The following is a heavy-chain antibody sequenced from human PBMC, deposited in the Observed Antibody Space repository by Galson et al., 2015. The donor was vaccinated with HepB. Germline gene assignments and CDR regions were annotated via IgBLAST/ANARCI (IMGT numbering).Heavy chain of an antibody. D-gene: IGHD2-2*01. CDR2: MNPNSGNT. J-gene: IGHJ6*03. V-gene: IGHV1-8*01. CDR3: AKGTSRTRFMDV. Sequence: SVKVSCKASGYTFTSYDINRVRQATGQGLEWMGWMNPNSGNTGYAQKFQGRVTMTRNTSLSTAYMELSSLRSEDTAVYYCAKGTSRTRFMDVWGKGTTVTVSS. CDR1: GYTFTSYD.